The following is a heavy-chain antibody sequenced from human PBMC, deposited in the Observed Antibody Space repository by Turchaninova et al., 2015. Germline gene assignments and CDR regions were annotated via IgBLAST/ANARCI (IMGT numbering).Heavy chain of an antibody. D-gene: IGHD2-15*01. Sequence: VQPGGSLRLSCAASGFTFNTYTMTWVRRAPGKGLDWVSAISGSGGTTYYADSVKGRFTISRANSKNTVYLQMNSLRGEDTALYYWARDGIEEAATERYKWFDPWGQGTLVTVSS. CDR2: ISGSGGTT. CDR3: ARDGIEEAATERYKWFDP. CDR1: GFTFNTYT. J-gene: IGHJ5*02. V-gene: IGHV3-23*01.